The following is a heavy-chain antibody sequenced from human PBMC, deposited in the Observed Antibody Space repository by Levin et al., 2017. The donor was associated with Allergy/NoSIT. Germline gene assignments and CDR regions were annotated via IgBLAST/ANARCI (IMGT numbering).Heavy chain of an antibody. CDR1: GFTLSNYD. CDR2: IGTAGDT. D-gene: IGHD3-3*01. V-gene: IGHV3-13*01. J-gene: IGHJ2*01. Sequence: GESLKISCAASGFTLSNYDLHWVRQATGKGLEWVSAIGTAGDTYYPASVKGRFTISRDNAKNSLYLQMKSLRAGDTAVYYCVTSAIGDWYFHLWGRGTLVTVSS. CDR3: VTSAIGDWYFHL.